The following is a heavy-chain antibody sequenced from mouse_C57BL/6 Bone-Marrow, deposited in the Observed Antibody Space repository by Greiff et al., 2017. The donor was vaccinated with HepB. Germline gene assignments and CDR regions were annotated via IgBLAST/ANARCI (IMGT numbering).Heavy chain of an antibody. CDR1: GYTFTSYW. CDR2: IDPSDSYT. J-gene: IGHJ1*03. V-gene: IGHV1-69*01. D-gene: IGHD2-3*01. Sequence: QVQLQQPGAELVMPGASVKLSCKASGYTFTSYWMHWVKQRPGQGLEWIGEIDPSDSYTNYNQKFKGKSTLTVDKSSSTAYMQLSSLTSEDSAVYYCARDGYWYFDVWGTGTTVTVSS. CDR3: ARDGYWYFDV.